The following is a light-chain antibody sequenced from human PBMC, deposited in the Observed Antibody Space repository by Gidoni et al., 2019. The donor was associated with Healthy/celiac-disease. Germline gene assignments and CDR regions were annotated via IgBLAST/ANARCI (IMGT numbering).Light chain of an antibody. CDR3: QQSYSTPLT. J-gene: IGKJ4*01. CDR1: QSISSY. CDR2: SAS. Sequence: EIKLTQSRSSRSASVGDRVTITCRASQSISSYLNWYQQKPGKAPKLLIYSASSLQSGVPSRFSGSGSGTDFTLTISSLQPEDFATYYCQQSYSTPLTFGGGTKVEIK. V-gene: IGKV1-39*01.